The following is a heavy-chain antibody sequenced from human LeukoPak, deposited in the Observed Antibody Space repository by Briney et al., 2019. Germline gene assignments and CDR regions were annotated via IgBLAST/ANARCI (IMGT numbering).Heavy chain of an antibody. J-gene: IGHJ5*02. V-gene: IGHV1-18*01. CDR2: ISAYNGNT. Sequence: VASVKASCKASGGTFSSYAISWVRQAPGQGLEWMGWISAYNGNTNYAQKLQGRVTMTTDTSTSTAYMELRSLRSDDTAVYYCARDFYDFWSGYYGGNWSDPWGQGTLVTVSS. CDR3: ARDFYDFWSGYYGGNWSDP. CDR1: GGTFSSYA. D-gene: IGHD3-3*01.